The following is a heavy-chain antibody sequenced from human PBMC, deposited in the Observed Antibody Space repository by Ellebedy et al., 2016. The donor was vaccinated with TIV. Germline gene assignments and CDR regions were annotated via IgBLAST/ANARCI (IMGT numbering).Heavy chain of an antibody. Sequence: ASVKVSCKASGYTFSSYAITWVRQAPGQGLEWMGGIIPIFRTANYAQKFQGRVTITADESTSTAYVELSSLRSEDTAVYYCARAPLGFCSSTSCYATIMDYWGQGTLVTVSS. CDR2: IIPIFRTA. V-gene: IGHV1-69*13. CDR3: ARAPLGFCSSTSCYATIMDY. J-gene: IGHJ4*02. D-gene: IGHD2-2*01. CDR1: GYTFSSYA.